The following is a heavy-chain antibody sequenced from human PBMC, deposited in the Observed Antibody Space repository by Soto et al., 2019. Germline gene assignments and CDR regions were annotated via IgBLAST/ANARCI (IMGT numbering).Heavy chain of an antibody. CDR2: ISYDGSNE. Sequence: QVQLVESGGGVVQPGRSLRLSCAASGFNFSSYGIHWVRQAPGKGLEWVAIISYDGSNEYYGDSVKGRFIVSRDNSENTVYLQMNSLRTEDTALYYCVKGWFGDDPDYWGQGTLVTVSS. D-gene: IGHD3-10*01. V-gene: IGHV3-30*18. CDR1: GFNFSSYG. J-gene: IGHJ4*02. CDR3: VKGWFGDDPDY.